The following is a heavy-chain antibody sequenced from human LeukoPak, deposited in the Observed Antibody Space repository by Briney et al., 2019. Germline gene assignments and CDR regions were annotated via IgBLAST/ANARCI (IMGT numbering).Heavy chain of an antibody. Sequence: ASVKLSCKASVYTFTSYYIHWMRQAPGQGLEWMGIINPSGGSTSYAQKFQGRVTMTRDTSTSTVYMELSSLRSEDTAVYYCARDKSGYSSGWYYYGMDVWGQGTTVTVSS. J-gene: IGHJ6*02. CDR3: ARDKSGYSSGWYYYGMDV. V-gene: IGHV1-46*01. CDR1: VYTFTSYY. D-gene: IGHD6-19*01. CDR2: INPSGGST.